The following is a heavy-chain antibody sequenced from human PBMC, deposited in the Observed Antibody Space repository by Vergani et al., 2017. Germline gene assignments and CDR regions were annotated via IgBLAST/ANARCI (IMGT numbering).Heavy chain of an antibody. D-gene: IGHD3-22*01. J-gene: IGHJ4*02. V-gene: IGHV1-2*02. CDR1: GYTFTGYY. Sequence: QVQLVQSGAEVKKPGASVKVSCKASGYTFTGYYMHWVRQAPGQGLEWMGWINPNSGGTNYAQKFQGRVTMTRDPSISTAYMELSRLRSDDTAVYYCARGPQWLPTPTNTNPDYWGQGTLVTVSS. CDR3: ARGPQWLPTPTNTNPDY. CDR2: INPNSGGT.